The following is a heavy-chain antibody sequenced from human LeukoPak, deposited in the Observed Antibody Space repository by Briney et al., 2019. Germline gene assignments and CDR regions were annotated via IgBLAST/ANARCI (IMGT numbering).Heavy chain of an antibody. J-gene: IGHJ4*02. CDR1: GFTFSSYA. CDR3: AKSNCTGGSCDTTDN. CDR2: ISGSGGST. Sequence: GGSLRLSCAASGFTFSSYAMSWVRQAPGKGLEWVSAISGSGGSTYYADSVKGRFTTSRDNSKNTLYLQMNSLRAEDTAVYYCAKSNCTGGSCDTTDNWGQGTLVTVSS. D-gene: IGHD2-15*01. V-gene: IGHV3-23*01.